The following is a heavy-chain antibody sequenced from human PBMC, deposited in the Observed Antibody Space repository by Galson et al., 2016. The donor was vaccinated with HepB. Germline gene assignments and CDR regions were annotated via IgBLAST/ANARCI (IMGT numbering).Heavy chain of an antibody. V-gene: IGHV3-48*01. J-gene: IGHJ4*02. CDR3: ARDGGKGRGADH. D-gene: IGHD1-26*01. Sequence: SPRLSCAASGFSFSDYAMDWVRQAPGKGLEWVSYIGRSSTTIYYADSVKGRLTISRDNTKNTLYLQKNSLRADDMAVYFCARDGGKGRGADHWGQGTLVTVSS. CDR1: GFSFSDYA. CDR2: IGRSSTTI.